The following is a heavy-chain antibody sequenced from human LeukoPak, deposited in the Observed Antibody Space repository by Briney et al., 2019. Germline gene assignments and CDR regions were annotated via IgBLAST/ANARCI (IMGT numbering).Heavy chain of an antibody. D-gene: IGHD6-13*01. J-gene: IGHJ6*02. Sequence: PSETLSLTCAVYGGSFSGYYWSWIRQPPGKGLEWIGEINHSGSTNYNPSLKSRVTISVDTSKNQFSLKLSSVTAADTAVYYCARRPSGSWYVRGYYYYGMDVWGQGTTVTVSS. CDR1: GGSFSGYY. CDR3: ARRPSGSWYVRGYYYYGMDV. V-gene: IGHV4-34*01. CDR2: INHSGST.